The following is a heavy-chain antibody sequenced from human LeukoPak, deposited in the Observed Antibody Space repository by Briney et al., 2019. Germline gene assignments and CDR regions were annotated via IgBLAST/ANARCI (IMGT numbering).Heavy chain of an antibody. CDR3: ARDRVQWLVRMDYYYGMDV. V-gene: IGHV3-7*01. Sequence: GGSLRLSCAASGFTFSSYWMSWVRQAPGKGLEWVANIKQDGSEKYYVDSVKGRFTISRDNAKNSLYLQMNSLGAEDTAVYYCARDRVQWLVRMDYYYGMDVWGQGTTVTVSS. J-gene: IGHJ6*02. CDR2: IKQDGSEK. CDR1: GFTFSSYW. D-gene: IGHD6-19*01.